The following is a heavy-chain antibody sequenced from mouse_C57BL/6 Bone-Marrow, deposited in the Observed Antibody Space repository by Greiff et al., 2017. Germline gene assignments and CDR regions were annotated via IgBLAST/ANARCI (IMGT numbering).Heavy chain of an antibody. J-gene: IGHJ4*01. V-gene: IGHV5-12*01. CDR3: ARQRKGAMDY. Sequence: EVMLVASGGGLVQPGGSLKLSCAASGFTFSDYYMYWFRQTPEKRLEWVAYISNGGGSTYYPDTVKGRFTISRDNAKNTLYLQMSRLKSEDTAMYYCARQRKGAMDYWGQGTSVTVSS. CDR2: ISNGGGST. CDR1: GFTFSDYY.